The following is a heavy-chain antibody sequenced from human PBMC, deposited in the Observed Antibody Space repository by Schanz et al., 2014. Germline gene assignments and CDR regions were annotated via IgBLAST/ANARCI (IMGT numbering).Heavy chain of an antibody. CDR2: MNESHSTI. CDR3: AKTLFPGGTQTFGN. V-gene: IGHV3-23*01. D-gene: IGHD2-8*02. CDR1: GFSFSSYA. J-gene: IGHJ4*02. Sequence: EVQLLESGGGLVEPGGSLRLSCAASGFSFSSYAMGWVRQARGKGLEWVSAMNESHSTIYYADSVRGRFTISRDNAENTLFLQLNSLRADDTAVYYCAKTLFPGGTQTFGNGGRGTLDTVSS.